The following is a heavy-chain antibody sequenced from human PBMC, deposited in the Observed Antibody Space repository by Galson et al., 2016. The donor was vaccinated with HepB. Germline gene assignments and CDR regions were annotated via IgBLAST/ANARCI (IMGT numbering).Heavy chain of an antibody. V-gene: IGHV1-69*13. CDR1: GDTFNKYA. D-gene: IGHD4-23*01. CDR3: AAQTYGVDSFWFDP. Sequence: SVKVSCKASGDTFNKYAFTWVRQAPGQGLEWMGGIIPILGAADTAQKFQGRVIITADESANTTYMELTSLTSEDTAVYFCAAQTYGVDSFWFDPWGQGTLVTVSS. J-gene: IGHJ5*02. CDR2: IIPILGAA.